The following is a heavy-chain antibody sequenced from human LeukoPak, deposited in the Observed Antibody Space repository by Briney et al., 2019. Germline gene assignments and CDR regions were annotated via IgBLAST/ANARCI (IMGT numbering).Heavy chain of an antibody. CDR1: GYAFTSYG. D-gene: IGHD6-19*01. Sequence: GASVKVSCKASGYAFTSYGISWVRQAPGQGLEWMGWISAYNGNTKYTQKLQGGVTMTTDTSTSTAYMELRSLRSDDTAVYYCARAIAVAGRTACDYWGQGTLVTVSS. V-gene: IGHV1-18*01. J-gene: IGHJ4*02. CDR2: ISAYNGNT. CDR3: ARAIAVAGRTACDY.